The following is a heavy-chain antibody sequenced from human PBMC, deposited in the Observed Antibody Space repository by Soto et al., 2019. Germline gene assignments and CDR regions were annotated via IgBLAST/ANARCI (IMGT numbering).Heavy chain of an antibody. CDR1: GGSISSGGYY. CDR2: IYYSGST. Sequence: ASETLSLTCTVSGGSISSGGYYWSWIRQHPGKGLEWIGYIYYSGSTYYNPSLKSRVTISVDASKNQFSLKLSSVTAADTAVYYCARDRRTYASGYYNNYYYYGMDVWGQGTTVTVSS. CDR3: ARDRRTYASGYYNNYYYYGMDV. J-gene: IGHJ6*02. D-gene: IGHD3-22*01. V-gene: IGHV4-31*03.